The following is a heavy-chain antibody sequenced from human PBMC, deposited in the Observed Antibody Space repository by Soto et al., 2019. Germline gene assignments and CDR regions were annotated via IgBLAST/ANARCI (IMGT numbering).Heavy chain of an antibody. J-gene: IGHJ6*01. CDR1: GFTFSDYY. CDR2: ISSSSRYT. V-gene: IGHV3-11*06. Sequence: GGSLRLSCAASGFTFSDYYMSWIRQAPGKGLEWVSYISSSSRYTNYADSVKGRFTISRDNAKNSLYLQMHSLRAEDTCVYYCEREDSYYYDRSGYYHIRCSYYGMDVWGQGTPVTASS. CDR3: EREDSYYYDRSGYYHIRCSYYGMDV. D-gene: IGHD3-22*01.